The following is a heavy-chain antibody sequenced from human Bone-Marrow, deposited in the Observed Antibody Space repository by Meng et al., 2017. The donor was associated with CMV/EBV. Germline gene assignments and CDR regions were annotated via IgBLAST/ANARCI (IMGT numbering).Heavy chain of an antibody. V-gene: IGHV3-30*02. CDR3: AKDRRADSNYAHFDY. Sequence: GESLKISCAASGFTFSSYGMHWVRQAPGKGLEWVAFIRYDGSNKYYADSVKGRFTISRDNSKNTLYLQMNSLRAEDTAVYYCAKDRRADSNYAHFDYWGQGTLVTVSS. CDR1: GFTFSSYG. D-gene: IGHD4-11*01. CDR2: IRYDGSNK. J-gene: IGHJ4*02.